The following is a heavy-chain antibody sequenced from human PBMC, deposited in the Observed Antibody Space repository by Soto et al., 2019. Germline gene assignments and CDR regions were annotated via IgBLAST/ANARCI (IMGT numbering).Heavy chain of an antibody. CDR3: ARLGEWELLHFDY. CDR2: INAGNGNT. CDR1: GYTLTSYA. J-gene: IGHJ4*02. V-gene: IGHV1-3*01. Sequence: QVQLVQSGAEVKKPGASVKVSCKASGYTLTSYAMHWVRQAPGQRLEWMGWINAGNGNTKYSQKFQGRVTITRDTSASTAYMELSSLRSEDTAVYYCARLGEWELLHFDYWGQGTLVTVSS. D-gene: IGHD1-26*01.